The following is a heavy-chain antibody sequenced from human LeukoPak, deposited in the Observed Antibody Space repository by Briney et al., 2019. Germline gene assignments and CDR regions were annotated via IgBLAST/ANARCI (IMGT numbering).Heavy chain of an antibody. Sequence: GGPLRLSFAASGFTLSNSAMSWVRRAPGKGWGGVSTLSGSGITTYYADSVKGRFTISRDNSKNTLYLQMNSLRAEDTAVYYCAKGIYSSGWSYFDYWGHGTLVTVSS. D-gene: IGHD6-19*01. CDR1: GFTLSNSA. CDR2: LSGSGITT. J-gene: IGHJ4*01. CDR3: AKGIYSSGWSYFDY. V-gene: IGHV3-23*01.